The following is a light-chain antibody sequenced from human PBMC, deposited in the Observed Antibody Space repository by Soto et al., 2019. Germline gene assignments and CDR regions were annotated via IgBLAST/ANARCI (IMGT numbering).Light chain of an antibody. CDR2: DVS. CDR3: SSYATSSTYV. Sequence: QSAMTQPASVSGSPGQSITISCTGTSSDIGGYNYVSWYQQYPGKAPKLMICDVSLRPSVVSNRFSGSKSGNTASLTISGLQAEDEADYYCSSYATSSTYVFGTGTKLTVL. V-gene: IGLV2-14*01. J-gene: IGLJ1*01. CDR1: SSDIGGYNY.